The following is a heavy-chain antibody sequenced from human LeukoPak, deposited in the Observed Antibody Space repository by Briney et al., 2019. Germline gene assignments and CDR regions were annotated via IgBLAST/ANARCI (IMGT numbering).Heavy chain of an antibody. D-gene: IGHD3-22*01. V-gene: IGHV4-4*07. Sequence: SETLSLTCTVSGGSISSYYWSWIRQPAGKGLEWIGRIYTSGSTNYNPSLKSRVTMSVDTSKNQFSLKLSSVTAADTAVYYCARDLIPTYYYESSGYSGYWGQGTLVTVSS. CDR1: GGSISSYY. CDR2: IYTSGST. CDR3: ARDLIPTYYYESSGYSGY. J-gene: IGHJ4*02.